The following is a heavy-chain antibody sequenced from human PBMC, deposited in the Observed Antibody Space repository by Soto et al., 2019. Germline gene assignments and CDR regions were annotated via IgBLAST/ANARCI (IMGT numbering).Heavy chain of an antibody. CDR3: AGQPSCSSTSRSILRDY. J-gene: IGHJ4*02. V-gene: IGHV5-51*01. D-gene: IGHD2-2*01. CDR2: IYPGDSDT. CDR1: GYSFTSYW. Sequence: PGESLKISCKGPGYSFTSYWIGWVRQMPGKGLEWMGIIYPGDSDTRYSPPFQGQVTISADKSISTAYLQWSSLKASDTAMYYCAGQPSCSSTSRSILRDYWGQGTLVTVSS.